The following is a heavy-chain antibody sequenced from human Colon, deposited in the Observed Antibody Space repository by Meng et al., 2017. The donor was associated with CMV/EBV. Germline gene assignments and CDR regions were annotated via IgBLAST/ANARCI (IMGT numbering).Heavy chain of an antibody. Sequence: SETLSLTCTVSAYPINTDYYWGWIRQPPGKALEWLGSIYYSGGTFYNPSLKSRVAISVDTSKNQFSLRLSSVTAADTAVYYCARTISSGWNDAFDIWGQGTMVTVSS. J-gene: IGHJ3*02. CDR2: IYYSGGT. V-gene: IGHV4-38-2*02. CDR1: AYPINTDYY. D-gene: IGHD6-19*01. CDR3: ARTISSGWNDAFDI.